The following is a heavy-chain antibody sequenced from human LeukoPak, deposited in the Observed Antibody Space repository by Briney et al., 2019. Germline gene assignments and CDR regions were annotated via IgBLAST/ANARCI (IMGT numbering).Heavy chain of an antibody. J-gene: IGHJ4*02. V-gene: IGHV3-20*04. Sequence: PGGSLRLSCAAYGFTFDDYGMSWVRQPPGKGLEWDSGIRWNGGNTRYAVSVRGPFSISRDNAKNSLYLQMNSLRAEDTAFYYCARTTPAAVVINEFDSWGQGTLVTVSS. CDR3: ARTTPAAVVINEFDS. D-gene: IGHD3-22*01. CDR1: GFTFDDYG. CDR2: IRWNGGNT.